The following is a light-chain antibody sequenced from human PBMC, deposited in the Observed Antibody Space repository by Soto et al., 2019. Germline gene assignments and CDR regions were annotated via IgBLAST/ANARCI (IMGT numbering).Light chain of an antibody. Sequence: QSVLTQPASVSGSPGQSITISCTRTSSNVGSYNLVSWYQHPPGKAPKLIIYEGSERPSGVSNRFSGAQSGHTASLTISGLQAEDEADYYCSSYAGAVVFGGGTKLTVL. CDR2: EGS. J-gene: IGLJ2*01. V-gene: IGLV2-23*01. CDR3: SSYAGAVV. CDR1: SSNVGSYNL.